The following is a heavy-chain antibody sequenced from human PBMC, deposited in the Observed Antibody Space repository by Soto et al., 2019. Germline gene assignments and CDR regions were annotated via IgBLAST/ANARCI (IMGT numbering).Heavy chain of an antibody. CDR1: GGSISSGDYY. V-gene: IGHV4-30-4*08. J-gene: IGHJ6*02. CDR3: GRVDRWLRYGMDG. D-gene: IGHD5-12*01. CDR2: INYSGRT. Sequence: PSETLSLTCTVSGGSISSGDYYWSWIRQPPGKGLEWIGYINYSGRTYYNPSLKSRVTISVDTSKNQFSLKLSSVTAAATSVYYCGRVDRWLRYGMDGWGQGTTVTVSS.